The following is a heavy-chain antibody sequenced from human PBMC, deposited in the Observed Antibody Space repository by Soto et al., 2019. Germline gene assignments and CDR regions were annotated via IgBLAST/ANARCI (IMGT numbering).Heavy chain of an antibody. D-gene: IGHD1-7*01. Sequence: QLQLQESGPGLLKPSETLSLICSVSGDSITGNTYYWGWIRQPPGKGLEWIGAIHYTGSRHYNPSLSSRVTISVDTPRNQFSLTVSSVTAADTAVYYFARHGLELLPHYWGQGTLVSVS. CDR3: ARHGLELLPHY. J-gene: IGHJ4*02. CDR1: GDSITGNTYY. V-gene: IGHV4-39*01. CDR2: IHYTGSR.